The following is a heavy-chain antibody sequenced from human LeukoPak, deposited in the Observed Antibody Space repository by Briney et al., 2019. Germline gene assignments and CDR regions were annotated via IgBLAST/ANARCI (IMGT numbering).Heavy chain of an antibody. J-gene: IGHJ5*02. Sequence: PGGTLRLSCAASGFTFSSYGMSWVRQAPGKGLEWVSAISGSGGSTYYADSVKGRFTISRDNSKNTLYLQMNSLRAEDTAVYYCAKAACGGDCPENWFDPWGQGTLVTVSS. CDR2: ISGSGGST. D-gene: IGHD2-21*02. CDR1: GFTFSSYG. CDR3: AKAACGGDCPENWFDP. V-gene: IGHV3-23*01.